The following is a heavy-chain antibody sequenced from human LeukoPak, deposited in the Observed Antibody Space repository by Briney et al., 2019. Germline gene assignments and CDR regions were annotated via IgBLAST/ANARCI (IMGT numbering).Heavy chain of an antibody. J-gene: IGHJ1*01. D-gene: IGHD6-6*01. CDR3: ARGGAARLHFQN. V-gene: IGHV4-59*01. Sequence: SETLSLTCTVSGGSIGGYYWNWIRQSPEKGLECIGYIYYTGNTNYNPSLKSRVTISVDTSKNQFSLNLNSVTAADTAVYYCARGGAARLHFQNWGQGTLVTVSS. CDR1: GGSIGGYY. CDR2: IYYTGNT.